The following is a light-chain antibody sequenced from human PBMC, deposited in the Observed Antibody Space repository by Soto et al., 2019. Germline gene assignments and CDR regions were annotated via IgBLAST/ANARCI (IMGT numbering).Light chain of an antibody. J-gene: IGLJ2*01. CDR3: QSYDSSLSGVV. Sequence: QSVLTHPPSVSGAPGQRVTISCTGSSSNVGAGYDVHWYHQLPGTAPKLLIYANNIRPSGVPDRFSGSKSGTSASLAITGLQAEDEADYYCQSYDSSLSGVVFGGGTKLTVL. CDR2: ANN. V-gene: IGLV1-40*01. CDR1: SSNVGAGYD.